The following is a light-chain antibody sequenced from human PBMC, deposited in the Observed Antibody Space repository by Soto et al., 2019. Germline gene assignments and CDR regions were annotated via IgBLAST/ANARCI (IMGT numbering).Light chain of an antibody. Sequence: DIQMTQSPSSLSASVGDRVTITCRASQSISSYLNWYQQKPGKAPKLLIYAASSLQSGGPSRFSGSGSWTDFTLTISSLQPEDFATYYCQQSYSTPYTFGHGTKLEIK. J-gene: IGKJ2*01. CDR1: QSISSY. V-gene: IGKV1-39*01. CDR2: AAS. CDR3: QQSYSTPYT.